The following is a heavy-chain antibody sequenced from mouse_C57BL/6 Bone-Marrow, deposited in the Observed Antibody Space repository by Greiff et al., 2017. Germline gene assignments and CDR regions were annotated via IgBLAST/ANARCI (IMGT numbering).Heavy chain of an antibody. J-gene: IGHJ2*01. D-gene: IGHD3-3*01. CDR3: ARSRGWRNCDY. Sequence: VKLMESGAELARPGASVKLSCKASGYTFTSYGISWVKQRTGQGLEWIGEIYPRSGNTYYNEKFKGKATLTADKSSSTAYMELRGLTSEDSAVYFCARSRGWRNCDYWGQGTTLTVSS. CDR1: GYTFTSYG. CDR2: IYPRSGNT. V-gene: IGHV1-81*01.